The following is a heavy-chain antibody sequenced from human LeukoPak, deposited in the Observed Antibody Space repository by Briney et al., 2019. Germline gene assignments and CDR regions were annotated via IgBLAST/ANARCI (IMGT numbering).Heavy chain of an antibody. Sequence: GGSLRLSCAATGFTFSNAWMSWVRQAPGKGLEWVGRIKSKTDGGTTDYAAPVKGRFTISRDDSKNTLYLQMNSLKTEDTAVYYCTTDRPLWFGELLSIPGYNDYWGQGTLVTVSS. J-gene: IGHJ4*02. V-gene: IGHV3-15*01. CDR3: TTDRPLWFGELLSIPGYNDY. CDR2: IKSKTDGGTT. D-gene: IGHD3-10*01. CDR1: GFTFSNAW.